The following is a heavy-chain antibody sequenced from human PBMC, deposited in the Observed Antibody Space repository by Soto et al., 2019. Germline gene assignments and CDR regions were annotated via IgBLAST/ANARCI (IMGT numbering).Heavy chain of an antibody. J-gene: IGHJ5*02. CDR2: ISAYNGNT. CDR3: ARGYDILTGPGPFDP. D-gene: IGHD3-9*01. Sequence: ASVKVSCKASGYTFTSYGISWVRQAPGQGLEWMGWISAYNGNTNYAQKLQGRVTMTTDTSTSTAYMELRSLRSDDTAVYYCARGYDILTGPGPFDPWGQGTPVTVSS. V-gene: IGHV1-18*01. CDR1: GYTFTSYG.